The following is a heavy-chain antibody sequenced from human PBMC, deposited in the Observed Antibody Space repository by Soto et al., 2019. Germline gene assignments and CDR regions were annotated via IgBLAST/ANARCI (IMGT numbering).Heavy chain of an antibody. Sequence: GSVKVSFKTSGYTFTNHGINWVRQAPGQGLEWMGWINPYNANTNYAQKLQGRVTMTTDTSTTTAYMDLRSLTSDDTAVYYCARDRVAGIWGDAFDIWGQGTVV. CDR1: GYTFTNHG. D-gene: IGHD3-16*01. V-gene: IGHV1-18*04. J-gene: IGHJ3*02. CDR3: ARDRVAGIWGDAFDI. CDR2: INPYNANT.